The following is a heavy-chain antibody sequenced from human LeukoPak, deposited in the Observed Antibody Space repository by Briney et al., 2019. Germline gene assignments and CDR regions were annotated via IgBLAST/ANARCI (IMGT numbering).Heavy chain of an antibody. CDR2: IYYSGTT. CDR3: ARGTGFYDSSGHYYWGYFDS. J-gene: IGHJ4*02. V-gene: IGHV4-59*01. Sequence: KSSETLSLTCTASGGSISSYYMSWFRQTPGERPEWIAFIYYSGTTNYNPSPKGRLTTSIGYTTNQSPLMLSTVPGADTTLDYYARGTGFYDSSGHYYWGYFDSCGEGTLVPVSS. CDR1: GGSISSYY. D-gene: IGHD3-22*01.